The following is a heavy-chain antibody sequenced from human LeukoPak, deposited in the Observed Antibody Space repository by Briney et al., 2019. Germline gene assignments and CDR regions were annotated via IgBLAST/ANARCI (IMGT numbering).Heavy chain of an antibody. CDR3: AREFCSGANCYPMGAFDM. D-gene: IGHD2-15*01. Sequence: GGSLRLSCAASGFTFSNFAMTWVRQAPGKGLEWVSGVSGSGGSTYYADSVKGRFTISRDNSKNTLYLQMNSLRAEDTAVYYCAREFCSGANCYPMGAFDMWGQGTMVTVSS. V-gene: IGHV3-23*01. CDR1: GFTFSNFA. J-gene: IGHJ3*02. CDR2: VSGSGGST.